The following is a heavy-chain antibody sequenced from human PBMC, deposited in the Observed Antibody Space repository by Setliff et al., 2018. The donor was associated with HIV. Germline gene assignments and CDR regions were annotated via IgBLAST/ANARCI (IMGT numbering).Heavy chain of an antibody. V-gene: IGHV1-46*02. D-gene: IGHD3-3*01. CDR1: GYTFNNHY. CDR2: INPSDNRT. CDR3: ARVRLYNTALDY. Sequence: ASVKVSCKASGYTFNNHYMHWVRQAPGQGLEWMGIINPSDNRTYYAQKFQGRVTMTRDTSTSSVYMELRSLRSEDTAVYYCARVRLYNTALDYWGQGTLVTVSS. J-gene: IGHJ4*02.